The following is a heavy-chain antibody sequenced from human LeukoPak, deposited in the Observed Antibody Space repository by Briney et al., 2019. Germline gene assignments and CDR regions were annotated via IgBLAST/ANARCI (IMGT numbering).Heavy chain of an antibody. Sequence: SETLSLTCAVYGGTFSGYYWSWIRQPPGKRLEWVGESNDSGGTNSNPSLKSRVTISAVKSKNQVSLKLTSVTAADTAVYYCARLSVIVGAALEYYYYYMDVWGQGTTVTVSS. D-gene: IGHD1-26*01. CDR1: GGTFSGYY. J-gene: IGHJ6*03. CDR3: ARLSVIVGAALEYYYYYMDV. V-gene: IGHV4-34*01. CDR2: SNDSGGT.